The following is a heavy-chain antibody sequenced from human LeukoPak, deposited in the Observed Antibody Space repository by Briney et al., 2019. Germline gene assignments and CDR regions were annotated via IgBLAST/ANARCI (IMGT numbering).Heavy chain of an antibody. Sequence: PSETLSLTCTVSGGSISSYYWSWIRQPPGKGLEWIGYIYYSGSTNYNPSLKSRVTISVDTSKNQFSLKLSSVTAADTAVYYCASTGHDFWSGSYAFDIWGQGTMVTVSS. CDR2: IYYSGST. D-gene: IGHD3-3*01. V-gene: IGHV4-59*01. CDR1: GGSISSYY. J-gene: IGHJ3*02. CDR3: ASTGHDFWSGSYAFDI.